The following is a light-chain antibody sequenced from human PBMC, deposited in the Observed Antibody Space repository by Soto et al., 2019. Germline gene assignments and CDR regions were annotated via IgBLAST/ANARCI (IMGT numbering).Light chain of an antibody. CDR2: QAS. Sequence: DIQMTQSPSILSASVGDRVTITCRASQSISSWLAWYQQKPGKAPRFLIFQASSLESGVPSRFSGSGSGTEFTLTISSLQSEDYAIYYCQQYNNWPPWTFGQGTKVDI. CDR3: QQYNNWPPWT. J-gene: IGKJ1*01. CDR1: QSISSW. V-gene: IGKV1-5*03.